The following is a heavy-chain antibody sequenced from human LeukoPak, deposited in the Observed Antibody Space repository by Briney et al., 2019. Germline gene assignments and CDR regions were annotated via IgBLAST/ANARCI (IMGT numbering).Heavy chain of an antibody. CDR3: ARLNYYDSSGQRGGWDY. Sequence: NPGGSLRLSCVVSGFTFSSYSMSWVRQAPGKGLEWIGSIYYSGSTYYNPSLKSRVTISVDTSKNQFSLKLSSVTAADTAVYYCARLNYYDSSGQRGGWDYWGQGTLVTVSS. V-gene: IGHV4-39*01. D-gene: IGHD3-22*01. CDR2: IYYSGST. CDR1: GFTFSSYS. J-gene: IGHJ4*02.